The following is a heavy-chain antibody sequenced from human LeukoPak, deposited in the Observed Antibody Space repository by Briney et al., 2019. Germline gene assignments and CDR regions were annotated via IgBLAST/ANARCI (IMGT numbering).Heavy chain of an antibody. Sequence: PEASVRVSCKASGYTFTSYDINWVRQATGQGLEWMGWMNPNNGNTDYAQKFQGRVTLTRNTSISTAYMELSSLRSEDTAMYYCTRGGPVAGTHKYFQHWGQGTLVTVSS. J-gene: IGHJ1*01. CDR1: GYTFTSYD. V-gene: IGHV1-8*01. D-gene: IGHD6-19*01. CDR2: MNPNNGNT. CDR3: TRGGPVAGTHKYFQH.